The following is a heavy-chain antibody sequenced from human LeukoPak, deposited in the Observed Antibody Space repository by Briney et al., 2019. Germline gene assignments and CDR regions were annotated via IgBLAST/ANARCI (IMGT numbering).Heavy chain of an antibody. J-gene: IGHJ1*01. CDR3: VRVIQGINSSWYGS. D-gene: IGHD6-13*01. CDR2: ISSNGINT. Sequence: PGGSLRLSCAASGFNFSTYAMHWVRQAPGKGLEYVSAISSNGINTYYANSVKGRFTISRDNSKNTLYLQMGSPRAEDMAVYYCVRVIQGINSSWYGSWGQGTLVTVSS. V-gene: IGHV3-64*01. CDR1: GFNFSTYA.